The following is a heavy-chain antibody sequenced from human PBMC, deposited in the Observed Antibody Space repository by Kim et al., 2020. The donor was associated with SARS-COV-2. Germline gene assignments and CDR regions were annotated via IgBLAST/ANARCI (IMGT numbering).Heavy chain of an antibody. D-gene: IGHD3-10*01. CDR1: GGTFSSYA. CDR2: IIHILGIA. J-gene: IGHJ6*03. CDR3: ARVPSPGSYYSYMVV. Sequence: SVKVSCKASGGTFSSYAISWVRQAPGQGLEWMGRIIHILGIANYAQKFQGRVTSAADNVTVVAYVECVSVRSEDTAVYYCARVPSPGSYYSYMVVWGIG. V-gene: IGHV1-69*04.